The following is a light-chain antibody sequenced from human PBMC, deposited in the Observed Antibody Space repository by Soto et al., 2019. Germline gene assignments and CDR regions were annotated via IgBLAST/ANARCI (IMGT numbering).Light chain of an antibody. CDR3: LQDYNYPFT. Sequence: AIQMTRSPSSLSASVGGRVTITCRASQGIRNDLGWYQQKPGKAPKLLIYAASSLQSGVPSRFSGSGSGTDFTLSISSLQPEDFATYYCLQDYNYPFTFGPGTKVDIK. V-gene: IGKV1-6*01. CDR1: QGIRND. CDR2: AAS. J-gene: IGKJ3*01.